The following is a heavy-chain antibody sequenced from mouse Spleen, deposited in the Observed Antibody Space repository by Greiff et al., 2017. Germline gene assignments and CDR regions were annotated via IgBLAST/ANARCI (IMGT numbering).Heavy chain of an antibody. CDR3: ASHYGSSYEGFAY. CDR1: GYTFTSYW. Sequence: QVQLQQPGAELVKPGASVKLSCKASGYTFTSYWMHWVKQRPGQGLEWIGMIHPNSGSTNYNEKFKSKATLTVDKSSSTAYMQLSSLTSEDSAVYYCASHYGSSYEGFAYWGQGTLVTVSA. D-gene: IGHD1-1*01. CDR2: IHPNSGST. J-gene: IGHJ3*01. V-gene: IGHV1-64*01.